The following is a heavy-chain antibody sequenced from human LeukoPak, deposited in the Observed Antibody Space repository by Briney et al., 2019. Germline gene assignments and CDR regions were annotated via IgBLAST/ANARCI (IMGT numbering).Heavy chain of an antibody. CDR2: IYYSGST. Sequence: SETLSLTCTVYGGSINSHYWSWIRQPPGKGLEWIGSIYYSGSTYYNPSLKSRVTISVDTSKNQFSLKLSSVTAADTAVYYCARQYGDVVVVAATPTLITRLNWYFDLWGRGTLVTVSS. J-gene: IGHJ2*01. V-gene: IGHV4-39*01. CDR1: GGSINSHY. CDR3: ARQYGDVVVVAATPTLITRLNWYFDL. D-gene: IGHD2-15*01.